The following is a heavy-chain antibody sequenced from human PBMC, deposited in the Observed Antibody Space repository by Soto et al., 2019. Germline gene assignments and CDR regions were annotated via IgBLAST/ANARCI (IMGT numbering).Heavy chain of an antibody. Sequence: ASVKVSCKTSGDTFTGYYMHWVRQAPGQGLEWMGWINPNSGGTNYAQKFLGRVTMTRDTSISTAYMELRRLRSDDTAVYYCARMTGGGAGWFDPWGQGTLVKVS. CDR3: ARMTGGGAGWFDP. V-gene: IGHV1-2*02. D-gene: IGHD3-9*01. J-gene: IGHJ5*02. CDR2: INPNSGGT. CDR1: GDTFTGYY.